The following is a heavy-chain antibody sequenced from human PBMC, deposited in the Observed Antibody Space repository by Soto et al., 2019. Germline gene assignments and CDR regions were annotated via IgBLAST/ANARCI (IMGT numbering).Heavy chain of an antibody. CDR3: VSAQRRGHLLFDL. V-gene: IGHV4-31*03. Sequence: QVQLQESGPGLMKPSQTLSLTCTVSGGSIRSDDSYWSWIRQRPGKGPEWIGYIHYSGGTYYNPCXXXRXAMSVAASMIHLALKPSSVTAAAPAVYYCVSAQRRGHLLFDLWGQGPLVTVSS. D-gene: IGHD1-26*01. CDR1: GGSIRSDDSY. CDR2: IHYSGGT. J-gene: IGHJ4*02.